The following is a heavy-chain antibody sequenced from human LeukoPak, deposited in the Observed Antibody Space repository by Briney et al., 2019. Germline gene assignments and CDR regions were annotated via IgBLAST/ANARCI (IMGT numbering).Heavy chain of an antibody. J-gene: IGHJ3*02. V-gene: IGHV3-53*01. CDR3: ARSLATDCSSTSCYPHDAFDI. CDR1: GFTVSSNY. Sequence: GGSLRLSCAASGFTVSSNYMSWVRQAPGKGLEWVSVIYSGGSTYYADSVKGRFTISRDNSKNTLYLQMNSLRAEDTAVYYCARSLATDCSSTSCYPHDAFDIWGQGTMVTVSS. D-gene: IGHD2-2*01. CDR2: IYSGGST.